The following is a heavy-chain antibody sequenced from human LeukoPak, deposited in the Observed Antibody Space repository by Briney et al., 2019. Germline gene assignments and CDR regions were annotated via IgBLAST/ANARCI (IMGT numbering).Heavy chain of an antibody. V-gene: IGHV1-2*02. CDR3: ARAMYYYDSSGYSSDDY. J-gene: IGHJ4*02. CDR1: GYTFTGYY. D-gene: IGHD3-22*01. CDR2: INPNSGGT. Sequence: ASVKVSCKASGYTFTGYYMHWVRQAPGQGLEWMGWINPNSGGTNYAQKFQGGVTMTRDTSISTAYMELSRLRSDDTAVYYCARAMYYYDSSGYSSDDYWGQGTLVTVSS.